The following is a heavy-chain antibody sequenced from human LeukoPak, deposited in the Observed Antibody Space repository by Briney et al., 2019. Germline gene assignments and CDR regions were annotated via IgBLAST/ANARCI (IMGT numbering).Heavy chain of an antibody. CDR3: ARAEGLAARDY. V-gene: IGHV3-21*01. CDR2: ISSSSSYI. D-gene: IGHD6-6*01. J-gene: IGHJ4*02. CDR1: GFTFSSNY. Sequence: TGGSLRLSCAASGFTFSSNYMSWVRQAPGKGLEWVSSISSSSSYIYYADSVKGRFTISRDNAKNSLYLQMNSLRAEDTAVYYCARAEGLAARDYWGQGTLVTVSS.